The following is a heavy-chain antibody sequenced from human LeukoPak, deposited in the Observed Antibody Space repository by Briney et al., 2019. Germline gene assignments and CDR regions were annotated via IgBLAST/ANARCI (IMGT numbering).Heavy chain of an antibody. CDR3: AKEVAYYYRAPFDY. V-gene: IGHV3-23*01. CDR2: ISGSGGST. Sequence: GGSLRLSCAASGFTFSSYDMSWVRQAPGEGVEWVSAISGSGGSTYYADSVKGRFTISRDNSKNTLYLQMNSLRAEDTAVYYCAKEVAYYYRAPFDYWGQGTLVTVSS. D-gene: IGHD3-10*01. CDR1: GFTFSSYD. J-gene: IGHJ4*02.